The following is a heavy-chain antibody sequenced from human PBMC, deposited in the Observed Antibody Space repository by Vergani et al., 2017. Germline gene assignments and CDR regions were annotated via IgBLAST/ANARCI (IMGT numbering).Heavy chain of an antibody. CDR1: GYTFTGYY. Sequence: QVQLVQSGAEVKKPGASVKVSCKASGYTFTGYYMHWVRQAPGQGLEWMGWINPNSGGTNYAQKLQGRVTMTTDTSTSTAYMELRSLRSDDTAVYYCARLDYDYVWGSYRKYYFDYWGQGTLVTVSS. CDR3: ARLDYDYVWGSYRKYYFDY. J-gene: IGHJ4*02. CDR2: INPNSGGT. V-gene: IGHV1-2*02. D-gene: IGHD3-16*02.